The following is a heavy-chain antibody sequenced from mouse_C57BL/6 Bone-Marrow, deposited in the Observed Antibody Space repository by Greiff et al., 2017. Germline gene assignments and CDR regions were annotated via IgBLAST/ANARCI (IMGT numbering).Heavy chain of an antibody. CDR2: IDPENGDT. CDR3: TKSWGYDY. Sequence: EVQLQQSGAELVRPGASVKLSCTASGFNIKDDYMHWVKQRPEQGLEWIGWIDPENGDTEYASKFQGKATITADTSSNTAYLQLSSLTSEDTAVYYCTKSWGYDYWGQGTTLTVSS. CDR1: GFNIKDDY. V-gene: IGHV14-4*01. D-gene: IGHD3-1*01. J-gene: IGHJ2*01.